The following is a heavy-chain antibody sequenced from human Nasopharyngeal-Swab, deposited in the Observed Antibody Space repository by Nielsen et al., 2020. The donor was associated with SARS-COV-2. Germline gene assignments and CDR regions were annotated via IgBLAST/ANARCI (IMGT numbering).Heavy chain of an antibody. V-gene: IGHV3-33*08. D-gene: IGHD6-13*01. CDR1: GFTFSSYV. CDR2: IWYDGSNK. J-gene: IGHJ6*02. CDR3: ARDRQGIAAAGNNYYYGMDV. Sequence: GESLKLSCAASGFTFSSYVMHLVRQAPGKGLEWVAVIWYDGSNKYYADSVKGRFTISRDNSKNTLYLQMNSLRAEDTAVYYCARDRQGIAAAGNNYYYGMDVWGQGTTVTVSS.